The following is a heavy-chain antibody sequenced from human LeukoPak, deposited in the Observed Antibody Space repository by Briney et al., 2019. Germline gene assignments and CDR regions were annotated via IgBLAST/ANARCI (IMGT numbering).Heavy chain of an antibody. J-gene: IGHJ3*02. CDR3: ARVNFGSSWALRAFDI. D-gene: IGHD6-13*01. Sequence: GGSLRLPCAASGFTFSSYSMNWVRQAPGKGLEWVSSISSSSSYIYYADSVEGRFTISRDNAKNSLYLQMNSLRAEDTAVYYCARVNFGSSWALRAFDIWGQGTMVTVSS. CDR1: GFTFSSYS. V-gene: IGHV3-21*01. CDR2: ISSSSSYI.